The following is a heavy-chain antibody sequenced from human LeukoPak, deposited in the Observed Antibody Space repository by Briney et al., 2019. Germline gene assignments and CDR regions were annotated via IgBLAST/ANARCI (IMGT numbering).Heavy chain of an antibody. J-gene: IGHJ4*02. Sequence: PSETLSLTCTVSGDSISSFYWSWIRQPAGQGLEWIGHIYTSGTTNYNPSLKSRVTMSVDTSKNQFSLKLTSVTAADTAVYYCARRAHYYDSSGYRDPVDYWGQGTLVTVSS. V-gene: IGHV4-4*07. CDR3: ARRAHYYDSSGYRDPVDY. CDR2: IYTSGTT. CDR1: GDSISSFY. D-gene: IGHD3-22*01.